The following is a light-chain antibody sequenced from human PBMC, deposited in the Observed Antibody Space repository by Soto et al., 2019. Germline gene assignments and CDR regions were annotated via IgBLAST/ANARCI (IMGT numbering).Light chain of an antibody. J-gene: IGKJ4*01. CDR2: DAS. CDR3: QQFSSYPLT. CDR1: QSVSSN. V-gene: IGKV3-20*01. Sequence: EIVLAQSPGTLSLSPGERATLSCRASQSVSSNLAWYQQKPGQAPRLLIYDASSRATGISDRFSGGGSGTDFTLTISRLEPEDFAVYYCQQFSSYPLTFGGGTKVDIK.